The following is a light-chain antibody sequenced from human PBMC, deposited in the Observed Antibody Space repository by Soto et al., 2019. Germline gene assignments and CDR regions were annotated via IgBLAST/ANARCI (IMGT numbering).Light chain of an antibody. CDR3: HQRAGWPPT. CDR1: RSVNNF. Sequence: EIVLTQSPFTLYLSPGDRATLSCRATRSVNNFVAWYQQNPGQAPSLLISDASNRATGIPDRFSGSGSGTDFTLTINSLEPEDFAVYFCHQRAGWPPTFGGGTKVDI. CDR2: DAS. J-gene: IGKJ4*01. V-gene: IGKV3-11*01.